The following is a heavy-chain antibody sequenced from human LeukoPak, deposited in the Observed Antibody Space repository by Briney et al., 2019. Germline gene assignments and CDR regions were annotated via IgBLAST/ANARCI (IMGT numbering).Heavy chain of an antibody. Sequence: GGSLRLSCAASGFTFSGHWMHWVRQAPGKGLVWISRINSDASDTNYADFVKGRFTISRDNAKNTVYLRINSLRDEDTAVYYCARICSSTDCLIPDWGQGTLVTVSS. J-gene: IGHJ4*02. CDR1: GFTFSGHW. D-gene: IGHD2-2*01. CDR3: ARICSSTDCLIPD. V-gene: IGHV3-74*01. CDR2: INSDASDT.